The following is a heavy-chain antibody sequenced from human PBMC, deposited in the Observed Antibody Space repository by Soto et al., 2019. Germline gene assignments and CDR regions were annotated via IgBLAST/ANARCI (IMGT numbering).Heavy chain of an antibody. V-gene: IGHV3-13*05. CDR2: IGGADDP. Sequence: GGSLRLSCAASGFSFGNYDLHWVRQATGKGLEWVSAIGGADDPYYIASVKGRFTVSRDNAQKSLYLQMNNLRVEDTAIYYCARAYSGRLPRRADYYYAMDVWGRGTTVTVSS. J-gene: IGHJ6*02. CDR1: GFSFGNYD. D-gene: IGHD2-15*01. CDR3: ARAYSGRLPRRADYYYAMDV.